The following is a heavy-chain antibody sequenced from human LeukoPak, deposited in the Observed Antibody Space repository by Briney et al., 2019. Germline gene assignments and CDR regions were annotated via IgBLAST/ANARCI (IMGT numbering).Heavy chain of an antibody. V-gene: IGHV3-30*04. CDR3: ARDEGRSIVVVPAAHMRSRPPGPDY. CDR2: ISYGGSNK. D-gene: IGHD2-2*01. Sequence: GRSLRLSCAASGFTFSSYAMHWVRQAPGKGLEWVAVISYGGSNKYYADSVEGRFTISRDNSKNTLYLQMNSLRAEDTAVYYCARDEGRSIVVVPAAHMRSRPPGPDYWGQGALVTVSS. J-gene: IGHJ4*02. CDR1: GFTFSSYA.